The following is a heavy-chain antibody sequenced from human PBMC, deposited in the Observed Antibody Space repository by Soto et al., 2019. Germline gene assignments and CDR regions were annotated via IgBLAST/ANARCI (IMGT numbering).Heavy chain of an antibody. Sequence: SLKISCKGSGYSFTSYWIGWVRQMPGKGLEWMGILYPGDSDTRYSPSFQGQVTISADKSISTAYLQWSSLKASDTAMYYCAGSLWAGDEYDGMDVWSRGTTVIVSS. CDR2: LYPGDSDT. CDR1: GYSFTSYW. CDR3: AGSLWAGDEYDGMDV. V-gene: IGHV5-51*01. D-gene: IGHD3-10*01. J-gene: IGHJ6*02.